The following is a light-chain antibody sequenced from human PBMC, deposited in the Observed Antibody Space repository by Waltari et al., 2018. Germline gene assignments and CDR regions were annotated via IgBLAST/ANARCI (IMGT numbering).Light chain of an antibody. V-gene: IGLV2-23*02. CDR2: QVS. Sequence: QSALTQPASVSGSPGQSTTISCTGASSDLGKSTLLSWFQKYPGKAPTLLIYQVSNRPSGVSHRFAGSKSGNTASLTISGLRTEDEADYYCSSNAGGHVVFGSGTKVTVL. CDR1: SSDLGKSTL. J-gene: IGLJ1*01. CDR3: SSNAGGHVV.